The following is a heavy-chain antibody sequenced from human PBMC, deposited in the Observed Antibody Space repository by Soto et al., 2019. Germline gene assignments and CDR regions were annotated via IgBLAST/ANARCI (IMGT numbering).Heavy chain of an antibody. V-gene: IGHV4-34*01. J-gene: IGHJ4*02. CDR3: ARGRGDLDY. CDR1: GGSFSGYY. D-gene: IGHD3-10*01. CDR2: INHSGST. Sequence: QVQLQQWGAGLLKPSETLSLTCAVYGGSFSGYYWTWIRQPPGKGLVWIGEINHSGSTNYNPSHKCRVIISVDTSKNQVSLKLNSVTATDTAVYYCARGRGDLDYWGQGTLVTVSS.